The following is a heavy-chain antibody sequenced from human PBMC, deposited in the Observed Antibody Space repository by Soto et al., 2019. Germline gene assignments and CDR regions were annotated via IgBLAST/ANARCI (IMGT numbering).Heavy chain of an antibody. CDR2: IYYSGST. J-gene: IGHJ5*02. Sequence: SETLSLTCTVSGGSISSYYWSWIRQPPGKGLEWIGYIYYSGSTNYNPSLKSRVTISVDTSKNQFSLKLSSVTAADTAVYYCARGPSWEGGYDILTGYPGGFDPWGQGTLVTVSS. CDR3: ARGPSWEGGYDILTGYPGGFDP. V-gene: IGHV4-59*01. D-gene: IGHD3-9*01. CDR1: GGSISSYY.